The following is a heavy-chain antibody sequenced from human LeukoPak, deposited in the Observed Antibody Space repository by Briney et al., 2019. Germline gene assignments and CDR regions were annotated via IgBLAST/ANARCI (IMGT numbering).Heavy chain of an antibody. CDR2: IGGRGGST. CDR1: GFTFSDYT. V-gene: IGHV3-23*01. D-gene: IGHD3-16*01. CDR3: GKEGGA. Sequence: GGSLTLSCAASGFTFSDYTMTWVRQAPGKGPEWVSAIGGRGGSTYYADSLGGRFTISRDNSKDMLYLQMDSLKVEDTATYYCGKEGGAWGQGTKVTVSS. J-gene: IGHJ5*02.